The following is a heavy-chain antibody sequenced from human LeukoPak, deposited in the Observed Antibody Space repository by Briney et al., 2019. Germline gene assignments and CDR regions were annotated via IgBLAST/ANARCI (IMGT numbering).Heavy chain of an antibody. D-gene: IGHD2-2*01. CDR3: ARHRGKVVVPAAIRGAFDI. V-gene: IGHV4-34*01. J-gene: IGHJ3*02. CDR1: GFTFTRYA. Sequence: PGGSLRLSCAASGFTFTRYAMSWIRQPPGKGLEWIGEINHSGSTNYNPSLKSRVTISVDTSKNQFSLKLSSVTAADTAVYYCARHRGKVVVPAAIRGAFDIWGQGTMVTVSS. CDR2: INHSGST.